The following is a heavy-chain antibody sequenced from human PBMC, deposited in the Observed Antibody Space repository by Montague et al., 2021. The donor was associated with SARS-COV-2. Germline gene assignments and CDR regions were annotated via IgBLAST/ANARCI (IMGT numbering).Heavy chain of an antibody. J-gene: IGHJ4*02. CDR3: ARGTGYDYYFDC. Sequence: SKTLSLTCSVSGGSISDYYWNWIRQPPGKGLEWIGYIYYNTGNTXXNPSLQSRVTISLDTSKNQFSLNLRSVTAADTALYFCARGTGYDYYFDCWGLGTLVTVSS. D-gene: IGHD5-12*01. CDR2: IYYNTGNT. CDR1: GGSISDYY. V-gene: IGHV4-59*01.